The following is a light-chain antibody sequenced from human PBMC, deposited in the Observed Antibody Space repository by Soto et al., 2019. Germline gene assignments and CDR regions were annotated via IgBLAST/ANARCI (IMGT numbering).Light chain of an antibody. V-gene: IGKV1-39*01. J-gene: IGKJ1*01. CDR2: GAS. CDR1: QSVSTS. CDR3: QENYRVQPWT. Sequence: DIQMTQSPTSLSASVGDRVTISCRASQSVSTSLNWYQQKAGTAPRLLIYGASSVKSGVPPRFSGSGSGRDFTLTISSLRPEDSATYFCQENYRVQPWTIGQGTKG.